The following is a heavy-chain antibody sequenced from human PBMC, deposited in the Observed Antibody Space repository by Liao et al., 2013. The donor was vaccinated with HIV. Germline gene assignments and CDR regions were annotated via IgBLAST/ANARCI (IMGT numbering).Heavy chain of an antibody. CDR2: IFYTGST. J-gene: IGHJ6*03. CDR1: GGSLTYYY. D-gene: IGHD4-17*01. V-gene: IGHV4-59*12. CDR3: ARGGRRDYYSRSDYYYYYMDV. Sequence: QVQLQESGPGLVKPSETLSLSCSVSGGSLTYYYWSWIRQPPGKGLEWIGNIFYTGSTNYSPSLNSRVTISVDTSKNQFSLKLSSVTAADTAVYYCARGGRRDYYSRSDYYYYYMDVWGKGTTVTVSS.